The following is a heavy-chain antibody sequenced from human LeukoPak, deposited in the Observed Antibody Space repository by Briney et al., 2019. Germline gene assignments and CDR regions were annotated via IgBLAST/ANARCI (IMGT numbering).Heavy chain of an antibody. J-gene: IGHJ5*02. CDR3: ARDRGIAEADSFDP. D-gene: IGHD6-13*01. CDR2: IDTYSGKT. V-gene: IGHV1-18*01. CDR1: GYTYNTDG. Sequence: ASVKVSCKASGYTYNTDGISWVRQAPGQGLEWMGRIDTYSGKTNYAQKFQGGVTMTSDTSTSTAYMELRSLRSDDTAVYYCARDRGIAEADSFDPWGQGTLVTVSS.